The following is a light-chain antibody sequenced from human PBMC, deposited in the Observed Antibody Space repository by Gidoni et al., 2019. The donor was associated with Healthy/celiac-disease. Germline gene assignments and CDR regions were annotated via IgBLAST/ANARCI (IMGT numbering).Light chain of an antibody. CDR2: GAS. Sequence: EIVMKQSPATLSVSPGERATLSCRASQSVSSNLAWYQQKPGQAPRLLIYGASTRATGIPARFSGSGSGTEFTLTISSLQSEDFAVYYCQQYNNWPLFGQGTKVEIK. V-gene: IGKV3D-15*01. CDR1: QSVSSN. J-gene: IGKJ1*01. CDR3: QQYNNWPL.